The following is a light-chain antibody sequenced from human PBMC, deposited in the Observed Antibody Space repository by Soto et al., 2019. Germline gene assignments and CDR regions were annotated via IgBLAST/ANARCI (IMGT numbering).Light chain of an antibody. J-gene: IGKJ5*01. CDR1: QSINSN. V-gene: IGKV3-15*01. CDR3: QQYTDWPIT. CDR2: AAS. Sequence: EVIMTPPPATPSVSTGDRATLSCRASQSINSNLAWYQQQPGQAPRLLIYAASTRATAVPDRFSGSGSGTDFTLTITSLQSDDFAVYFCQQYTDWPITFGQGTRLEIK.